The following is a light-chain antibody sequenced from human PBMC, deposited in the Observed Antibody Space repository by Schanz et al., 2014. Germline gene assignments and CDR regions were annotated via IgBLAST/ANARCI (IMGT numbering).Light chain of an antibody. CDR3: HQYHDWPPHT. J-gene: IGKJ2*01. CDR1: QSVSSSY. CDR2: AAS. V-gene: IGKV3D-15*01. Sequence: EIVLTQSPGTLSLSPGERATLSCRASQSVSSSYLAWYQQKPGQAPRLLIYAASTRATGIPARFSGGGSGTEFTLTISSLQSEDFAVYFCHQYHDWPPHTFGQGTRLEIK.